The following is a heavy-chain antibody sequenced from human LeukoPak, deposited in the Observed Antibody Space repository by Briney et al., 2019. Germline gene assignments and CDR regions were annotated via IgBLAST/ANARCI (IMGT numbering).Heavy chain of an antibody. V-gene: IGHV3-53*01. CDR2: ISSDRIT. CDR1: GVNVNSYF. CDR3: SRGRGGD. D-gene: IGHD2-15*01. J-gene: IGHJ4*02. Sequence: PGGSLRLSCAVSGVNVNSYFMGWVRQAPGKGLEWVSLISSDRITYYADSVKGRFTISRDDCKNTVYLQMNSLRVEDTAFYYCSRGRGGDWGQGALVTVSS.